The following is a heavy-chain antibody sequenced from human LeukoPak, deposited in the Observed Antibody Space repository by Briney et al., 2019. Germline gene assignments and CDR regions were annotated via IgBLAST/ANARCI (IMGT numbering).Heavy chain of an antibody. CDR3: ARGATTDYYDSSGYHIDY. CDR2: ISNSGGST. Sequence: GGSLRLSCAASGFTFSNAWMSWVRQAPGKGLEWVSTISNSGGSTYYADSVQGRFTISRDNSKNTLYLQMNSLRAEDTAVYYCARGATTDYYDSSGYHIDYWGQGTLVTVSS. CDR1: GFTFSNAW. V-gene: IGHV3-23*01. J-gene: IGHJ4*02. D-gene: IGHD3-22*01.